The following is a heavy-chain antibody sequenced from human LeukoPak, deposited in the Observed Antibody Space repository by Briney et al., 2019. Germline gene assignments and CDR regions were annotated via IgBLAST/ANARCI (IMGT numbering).Heavy chain of an antibody. CDR1: GYTFTSYG. D-gene: IGHD2-21*02. Sequence: GASVKVSCKASGYTFTSYGISWVRQAPGQGLEWMGWISAYNGNTNYAQKLQGRVTMTTDTSTSTAYMELRSLRSDDTAVYYCARIAYCGGDCLPRYYYYYMDVWGKGTTVTVSS. CDR2: ISAYNGNT. CDR3: ARIAYCGGDCLPRYYYYYMDV. V-gene: IGHV1-18*01. J-gene: IGHJ6*03.